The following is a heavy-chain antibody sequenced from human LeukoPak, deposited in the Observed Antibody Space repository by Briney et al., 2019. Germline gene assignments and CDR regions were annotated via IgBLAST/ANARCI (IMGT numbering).Heavy chain of an antibody. CDR2: ISGNGATT. CDR1: GFMFSSYG. CDR3: AKDLGWGLDY. Sequence: PGGSLRLSCAASGFMFSSYGMSWVRQAPGKGLEWVSAISGNGATTYYADSVKGRFTISRDSSKNTLYLRMNSLRVEDTAVYYCAKDLGWGLDYWGQGTLASVSS. V-gene: IGHV3-23*01. D-gene: IGHD4-23*01. J-gene: IGHJ4*02.